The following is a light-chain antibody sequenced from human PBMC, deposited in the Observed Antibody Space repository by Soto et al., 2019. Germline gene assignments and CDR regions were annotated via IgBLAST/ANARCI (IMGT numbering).Light chain of an antibody. Sequence: QSALTQPASVSGSPGQSITISCTGSSSDVGGYNYVSWYQQHPGKAPKLMIYDVSNRPSGVSNRFSSSKSGNTASLTISGLQAEDEAEYHCSSYSSSSTLNVFGGGTKLTVL. CDR3: SSYSSSSTLNV. CDR1: SSDVGGYNY. J-gene: IGLJ2*01. CDR2: DVS. V-gene: IGLV2-14*03.